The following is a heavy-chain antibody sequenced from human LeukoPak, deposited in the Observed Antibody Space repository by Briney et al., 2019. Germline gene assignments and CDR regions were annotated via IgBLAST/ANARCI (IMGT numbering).Heavy chain of an antibody. CDR3: ASLDYDFWSGYFF. J-gene: IGHJ4*02. Sequence: PSETLSLTCAVYGGSFSAYYWSWIRQPPGKGLEWIGEINHTGSTNYNPSLKSRVTISVDTSKNQFSLKLSSVTAADTAVYYCASLDYDFWSGYFFWGQGTLVTVSS. CDR2: INHTGST. CDR1: GGSFSAYY. D-gene: IGHD3-3*01. V-gene: IGHV4-34*01.